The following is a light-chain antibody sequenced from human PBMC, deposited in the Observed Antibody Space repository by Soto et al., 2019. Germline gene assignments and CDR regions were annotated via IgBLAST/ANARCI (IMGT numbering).Light chain of an antibody. CDR2: GAS. CDR1: QTVGRK. Sequence: EIVMTQSPATLSVSPGERATLSCRASQTVGRKLAWYQQKPGQAPRLLIYGASTRATGIPARFSGSGSGTEFTLTISSLQSEDFAVYYCQQYNNWLPLTFGGGTKVDIK. J-gene: IGKJ4*01. V-gene: IGKV3-15*01. CDR3: QQYNNWLPLT.